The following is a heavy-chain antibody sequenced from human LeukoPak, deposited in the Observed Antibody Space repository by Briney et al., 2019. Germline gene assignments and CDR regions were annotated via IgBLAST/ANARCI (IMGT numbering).Heavy chain of an antibody. CDR3: ARGPEDYDILTGRVWRWFDP. D-gene: IGHD3-9*01. CDR1: GFTFSSYG. V-gene: IGHV3-33*01. Sequence: PGGSLRLSCAASGFTFSSYGMHWVRQAPGKGLEWVAVIWYDGSNKYYADSVKGRFTISRDNSKNTLYLQMNSLRAADTAVYYCARGPEDYDILTGRVWRWFDPWGQGTLVTVSS. CDR2: IWYDGSNK. J-gene: IGHJ5*02.